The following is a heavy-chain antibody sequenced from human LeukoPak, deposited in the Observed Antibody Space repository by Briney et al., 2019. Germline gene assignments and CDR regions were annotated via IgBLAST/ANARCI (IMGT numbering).Heavy chain of an antibody. CDR2: IIPIFGTA. Sequence: ASVKVSCKASGGTFSSYAISWVRQAPGQGLEWMGGIIPIFGTANYAQKFQGRVTITTDESTSTAYMELSSLRSEDTAVYYCARESDRYCSSTSCPNWYDPWGQGTLVTVSS. D-gene: IGHD2-2*01. CDR1: GGTFSSYA. V-gene: IGHV1-69*05. J-gene: IGHJ5*02. CDR3: ARESDRYCSSTSCPNWYDP.